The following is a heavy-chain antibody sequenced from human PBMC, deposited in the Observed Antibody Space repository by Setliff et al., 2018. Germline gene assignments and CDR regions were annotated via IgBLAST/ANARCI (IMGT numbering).Heavy chain of an antibody. V-gene: IGHV7-4-1*02. CDR3: ARGEYTSLPSGVYYHMDV. CDR2: INTNTGNP. CDR1: GCTFSSYA. Sequence: ASVKVSCKASGCTFSSYAMNWVRQAPGQGLEWMGWINTNTGNPTYAQGFTGRFVFFLDTSVSTTYLQISSLKAEDTAVYYCARGEYTSLPSGVYYHMDVWGKGTTVTVSS. D-gene: IGHD6-6*01. J-gene: IGHJ6*03.